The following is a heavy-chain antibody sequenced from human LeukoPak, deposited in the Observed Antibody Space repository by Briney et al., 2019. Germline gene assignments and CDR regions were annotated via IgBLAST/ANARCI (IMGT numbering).Heavy chain of an antibody. V-gene: IGHV1-18*04. CDR1: GYTFTSYY. J-gene: IGHJ4*02. CDR2: ISAYNGNT. Sequence: ASVKVSCKASGYTFTSYYMHWVRQAPGQGLEWMGWISAYNGNTNYAQKLQGRVTMTTDTSTSTAYMELRSLRSDDTAVYYCARRIVGAKAHFDYWGQGTLVTVSS. D-gene: IGHD1-26*01. CDR3: ARRIVGAKAHFDY.